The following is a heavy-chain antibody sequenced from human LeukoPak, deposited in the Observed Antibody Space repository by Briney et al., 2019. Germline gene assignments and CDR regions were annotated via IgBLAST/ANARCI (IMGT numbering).Heavy chain of an antibody. V-gene: IGHV3-74*01. Sequence: GGSLRLSCAASGFTISTYWMDWVRQAPGKGLVWVSHIKRDGSSTNYADSVKGRFTISRDNAKNTLYLQMNSLRAEDTAVYYCARGLVRVYSSSPRPFDIWGQGTMVTASS. CDR3: ARGLVRVYSSSPRPFDI. CDR2: IKRDGSST. CDR1: GFTISTYW. J-gene: IGHJ3*02. D-gene: IGHD6-19*01.